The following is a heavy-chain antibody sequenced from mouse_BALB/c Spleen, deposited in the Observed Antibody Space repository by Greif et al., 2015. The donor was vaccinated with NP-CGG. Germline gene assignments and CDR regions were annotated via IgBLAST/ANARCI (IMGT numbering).Heavy chain of an antibody. CDR3: TRSGSAYYFDY. V-gene: IGHV1S81*02. D-gene: IGHD3-2*02. CDR2: INPSNGGT. CDR1: GYTFTSYY. J-gene: IGHJ2*01. Sequence: QVQLQQSGAELVKPGASVKLSCKASGYTFTSYYMYWVKQRPGQGLEWIGEINPSNGGTNFNEKFKSKATLTVDKSSSTAYMQLSGLTSEDSAVYYCTRSGSAYYFDYWGQGTTLTVSS.